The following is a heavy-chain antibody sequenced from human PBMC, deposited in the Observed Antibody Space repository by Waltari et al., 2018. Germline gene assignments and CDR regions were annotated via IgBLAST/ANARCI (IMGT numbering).Heavy chain of an antibody. CDR1: GGSISSSSYY. CDR3: ARDSRAGGFDY. D-gene: IGHD3-10*01. V-gene: IGHV4-39*07. J-gene: IGHJ4*02. CDR2: IYYSGST. Sequence: QLQLQESGPGLVKPSETLSLTCTVSGGSISSSSYYWGWIRQPPGKGLEWIGSIYYSGSTYYNPSLKSRVTISVDTSKNQFSLKLSSVTAADTAVYYCARDSRAGGFDYWGQGTLVTVSS.